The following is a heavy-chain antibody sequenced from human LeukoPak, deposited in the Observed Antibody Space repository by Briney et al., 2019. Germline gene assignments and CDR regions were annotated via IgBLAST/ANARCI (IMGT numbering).Heavy chain of an antibody. D-gene: IGHD3-22*01. CDR3: ARDARGYGGRWFDP. CDR2: IYTSGSP. Sequence: SETLSLTCTVSGGSISSYYWSWIRQPAGKGLEWIGRIYTSGSPNYNPSLRSRVTISVDTSKNQFSLKLSSVTAADTAVYYCARDARGYGGRWFDPWGQGTLVTVSS. CDR1: GGSISSYY. J-gene: IGHJ5*02. V-gene: IGHV4-4*07.